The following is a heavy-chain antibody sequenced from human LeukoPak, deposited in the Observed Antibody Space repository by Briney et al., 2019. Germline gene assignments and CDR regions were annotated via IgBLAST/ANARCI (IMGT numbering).Heavy chain of an antibody. J-gene: IGHJ4*02. CDR1: GYSFTSHY. D-gene: IGHD2-15*01. V-gene: IGHV1-46*01. CDR2: INPSGSST. CDR3: ARDLEVLVAAIAY. Sequence: GASVTVSYQASGYSFTSHYMHWVRQAPGQGLEWLGLINPSGSSTLYAQKFQGRVTMTRDMSTTTDYMELSRLRSDDTAVYYCARDLEVLVAAIAYWGQGTLVTVSS.